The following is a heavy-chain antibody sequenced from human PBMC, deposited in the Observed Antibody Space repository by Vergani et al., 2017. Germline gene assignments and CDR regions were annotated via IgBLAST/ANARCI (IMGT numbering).Heavy chain of an antibody. Sequence: QVQLVQSGAEVKKPGASVKVSCKASGYTFTSYGISWVRQAPGQGLEWMGWISAYNGNTNYAQKLQGRVTITTDTSTSTAYMELRSLRSDDTAVYYCARDIAVPNLGGGNDYWGQGTLVTVSS. CDR2: ISAYNGNT. CDR1: GYTFTSYG. J-gene: IGHJ4*02. D-gene: IGHD6-19*01. V-gene: IGHV1-18*01. CDR3: ARDIAVPNLGGGNDY.